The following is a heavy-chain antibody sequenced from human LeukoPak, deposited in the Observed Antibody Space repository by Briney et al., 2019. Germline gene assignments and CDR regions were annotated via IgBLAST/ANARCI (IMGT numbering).Heavy chain of an antibody. J-gene: IGHJ3*02. Sequence: SETLSLTCAVSGYSISSGYYWGWIRQPPGKGLEGIGSIYHSGSTYYNPSLKSRVTISVDTSKNQFSLKLSSVTAADTAVYYCAREDGVGFDIWGQGTMVTVSS. CDR1: GYSISSGYY. D-gene: IGHD3-3*01. V-gene: IGHV4-38-2*02. CDR2: IYHSGST. CDR3: AREDGVGFDI.